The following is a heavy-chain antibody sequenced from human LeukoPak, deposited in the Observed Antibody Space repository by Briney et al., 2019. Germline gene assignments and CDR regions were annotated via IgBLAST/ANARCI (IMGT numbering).Heavy chain of an antibody. CDR2: MYNSGST. CDR3: ARGGYCTNGVCYRPMYFYYYMDV. D-gene: IGHD2-8*01. Sequence: SETLSLTCTVSGGSISSFYWSWIRQPPGKGLEWIGYMYNSGSTKYNLSLKSRVTISVDTSRNQFSLKMTSVTAADTAMYYCARGGYCTNGVCYRPMYFYYYMDVWGKGTTVTVSS. V-gene: IGHV4-59*12. CDR1: GGSISSFY. J-gene: IGHJ6*03.